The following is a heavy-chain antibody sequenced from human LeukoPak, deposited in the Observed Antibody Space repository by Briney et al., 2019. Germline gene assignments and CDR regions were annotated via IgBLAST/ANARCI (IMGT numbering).Heavy chain of an antibody. CDR2: IIPIFGTA. D-gene: IGHD3-3*01. Sequence: SVKVSCKASGGTFSSYAIGWVRQAPGQGLEWMGGIIPIFGTANYAQKFQGRVTITADESTSTAYMELSSLRSEDTAVYYCARARGWSGYSDYWGQGTLVTVSS. CDR1: GGTFSSYA. J-gene: IGHJ4*02. CDR3: ARARGWSGYSDY. V-gene: IGHV1-69*01.